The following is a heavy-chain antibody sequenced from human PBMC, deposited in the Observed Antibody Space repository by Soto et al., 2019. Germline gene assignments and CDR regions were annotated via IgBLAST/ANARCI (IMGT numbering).Heavy chain of an antibody. Sequence: KPSETLSLTCAVSGDSISSSNWWTWVRQPPGKGLEWIGDIYQTGITNSNPSLKSRVTMSIDKSKNQFSLKLTSVTAADTAVYYCARYSASGSYYYFALDVWGQGTTVTVSS. V-gene: IGHV4-4*02. CDR2: IYQTGIT. D-gene: IGHD6-13*01. J-gene: IGHJ6*02. CDR1: GDSISSSNW. CDR3: ARYSASGSYYYFALDV.